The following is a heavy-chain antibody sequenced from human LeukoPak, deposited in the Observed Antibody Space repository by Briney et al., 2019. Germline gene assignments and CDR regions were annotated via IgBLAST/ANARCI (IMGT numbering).Heavy chain of an antibody. J-gene: IGHJ4*02. CDR3: ARVRRNPFDY. V-gene: IGHV4-59*12. CDR1: GDSISPYY. CDR2: IYYSGST. Sequence: SETLSLTCTVSGDSISPYYWSWIRQPPGKGLQWIGYIYYSGSTNYNPSLKSRVTISVDTSKNQFSLKLSSVTAADTAVYYCARVRRNPFDYWGQGTLVTVSS. D-gene: IGHD1-1*01.